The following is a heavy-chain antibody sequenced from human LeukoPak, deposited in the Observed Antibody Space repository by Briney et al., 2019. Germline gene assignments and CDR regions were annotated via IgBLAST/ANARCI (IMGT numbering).Heavy chain of an antibody. CDR3: VRVKGGWLGEKTYDY. J-gene: IGHJ4*02. CDR2: ISSSGSSI. D-gene: IGHD5-24*01. CDR1: GFTFSDYY. V-gene: IGHV3-11*01. Sequence: GGSLRLSCGASGFTFSDYYMSWIRQTPGQGLEWLAYISSSGSSIDYADSLKGRFTVSRDNGKNSLFLQMNDLRDEDTAIYYCVRVKGGWLGEKTYDYLGQGTLVTVSP.